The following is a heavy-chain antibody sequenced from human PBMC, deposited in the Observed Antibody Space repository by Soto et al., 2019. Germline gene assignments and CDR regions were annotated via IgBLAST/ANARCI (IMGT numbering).Heavy chain of an antibody. CDR3: ARLGIAVAGTYSYYGMDV. D-gene: IGHD6-19*01. V-gene: IGHV4-39*01. CDR2: IYYSGST. J-gene: IGHJ6*02. CDR1: GGSISSSSYY. Sequence: PSETLSLTCTVSGGSISSSSYYWGWIRQPPGKGLEWIGSIYYSGSTYYNPSLKSRVTISVDTSKNQFSLKLSSVTAADTAVYYCARLGIAVAGTYSYYGMDVWGQGPTVTGAS.